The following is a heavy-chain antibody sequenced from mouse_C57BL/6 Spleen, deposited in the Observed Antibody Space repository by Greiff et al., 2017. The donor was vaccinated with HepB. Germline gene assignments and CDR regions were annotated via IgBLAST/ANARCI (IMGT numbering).Heavy chain of an antibody. J-gene: IGHJ3*01. CDR3: ARLGYYGSSSGAWFAY. CDR2: IDPSDSYT. Sequence: VQLQQPGAELVKPGASVKLSCKASGYTFTSYWMQWVKQRPGQGLEWIGEIDPSDSYTNYNQKFKGKATLTVDTSSSTAYMQLSSLTSEDSAVYYCARLGYYGSSSGAWFAYWGQGTLVTVSA. V-gene: IGHV1-50*01. CDR1: GYTFTSYW. D-gene: IGHD1-1*01.